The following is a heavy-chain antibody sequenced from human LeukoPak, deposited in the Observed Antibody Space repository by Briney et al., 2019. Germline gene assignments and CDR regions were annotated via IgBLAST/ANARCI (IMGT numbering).Heavy chain of an antibody. CDR2: ISAYNGNT. V-gene: IGHV1-18*01. Sequence: GASVKVSCKASGYTFTSYGISWVRQAPGQGLEWMGWISAYNGNTNYAQKLQGRVTMTTDTSTSTAYMELRSLRSDDTAVYYCARDQETVATLSDAFDIWGQGTMVTVSS. CDR1: GYTFTSYG. CDR3: ARDQETVATLSDAFDI. D-gene: IGHD6-19*01. J-gene: IGHJ3*02.